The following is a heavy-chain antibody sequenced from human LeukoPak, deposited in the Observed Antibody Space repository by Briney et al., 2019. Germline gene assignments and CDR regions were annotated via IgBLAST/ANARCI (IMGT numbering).Heavy chain of an antibody. Sequence: SETLSLTCTVSGGSVRSSRPYWGWIRQSPGKGLEWIGSVYCVGNAYYRPSLLSRATISIDTSKTHISLRLTSMTATDTGIYYCATHDEGSYFETWGQGALVTVSS. V-gene: IGHV4-39*02. D-gene: IGHD3-10*01. CDR3: ATHDEGSYFET. CDR1: GGSVRSSRPY. J-gene: IGHJ5*02. CDR2: VYCVGNA.